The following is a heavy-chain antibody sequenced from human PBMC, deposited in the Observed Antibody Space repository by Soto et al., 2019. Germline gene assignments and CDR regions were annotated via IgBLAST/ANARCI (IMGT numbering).Heavy chain of an antibody. D-gene: IGHD4-17*01. V-gene: IGHV4-39*07. CDR2: IYYSGST. CDR3: TRVGGYYGDYPNFDY. Sequence: PSETLSLTCTVSGGSISSSSYYWGWIRQPPGKGLEWIGSIYYSGSTKYNPSLKSRVTLSLGTSRNQLSLKLSSVTAADTAVYYCTRVGGYYGDYPNFDYWGPGTLVTVS. J-gene: IGHJ4*02. CDR1: GGSISSSSYY.